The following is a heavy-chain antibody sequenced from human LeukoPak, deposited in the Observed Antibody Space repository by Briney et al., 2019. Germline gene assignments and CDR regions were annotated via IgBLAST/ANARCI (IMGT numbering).Heavy chain of an antibody. CDR3: AQRLAQTKTFDY. V-gene: IGHV3-23*01. Sequence: PGGSLRLSCAASDFTVSSNYMSWVRQAPGRGLEWVSTISGSGTTAYYAGSVKGRFTISRDNSKNTLYLQMNSLRAEDTAVYYCAQRLAQTKTFDYWGHGTLVTVSS. J-gene: IGHJ4*01. CDR2: ISGSGTTA. CDR1: DFTVSSNY.